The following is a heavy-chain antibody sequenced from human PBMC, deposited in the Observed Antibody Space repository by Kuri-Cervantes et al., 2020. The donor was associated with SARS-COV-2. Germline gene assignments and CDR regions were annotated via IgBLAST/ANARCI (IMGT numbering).Heavy chain of an antibody. J-gene: IGHJ6*03. D-gene: IGHD3-16*01. CDR1: GGSISSHY. CDR3: ARGGAEYYYYYMDV. CDR2: IYYSGST. Sequence: SETLSLTCTVSGGSISSHYWSWIRQPPGKGLEWIGYIYYSGSTNYNPSLKSRVTISVDTSKNQFSLKLSSVTAADTAVYYCARGGAEYYYYYMDVWGQGTLVTVSS. V-gene: IGHV4-59*11.